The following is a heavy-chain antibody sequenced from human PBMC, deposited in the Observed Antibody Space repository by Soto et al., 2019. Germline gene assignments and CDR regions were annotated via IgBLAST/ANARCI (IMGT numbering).Heavy chain of an antibody. V-gene: IGHV4-59*08. CDR2: IYYSGST. CDR1: GGSIISYY. CDR3: ARHNYGSGSTYFNY. J-gene: IGHJ4*02. D-gene: IGHD3-10*01. Sequence: PSETLSLTCTVSGGSIISYYWSWIRQPPGKGLEWIGYIYYSGSTNYNPSLKSRVTISADTSKNQFSPKLNSMTAADTAVYYCARHNYGSGSTYFNYWGQGTLVTVSS.